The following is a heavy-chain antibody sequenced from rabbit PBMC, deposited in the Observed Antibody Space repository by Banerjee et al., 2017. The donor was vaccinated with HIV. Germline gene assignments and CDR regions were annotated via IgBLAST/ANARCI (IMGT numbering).Heavy chain of an antibody. D-gene: IGHD4-1*01. Sequence: QEQLVESGGGLVQPEGSLTLTCKASGFDFSSDAMCWVRQAPGKGLEWIACIYNGDGSTYYASWAKGRFTISRTSSTTVTLQMTSLTAADTATYFCARDLAGVIGWNFNLWGPGTLVTVS. CDR2: IYNGDGST. J-gene: IGHJ4*01. CDR1: GFDFSSDA. CDR3: ARDLAGVIGWNFNL. V-gene: IGHV1S47*01.